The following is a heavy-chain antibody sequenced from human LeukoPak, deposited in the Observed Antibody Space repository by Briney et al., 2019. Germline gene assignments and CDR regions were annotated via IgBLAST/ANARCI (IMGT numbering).Heavy chain of an antibody. CDR1: GGSISSYY. CDR2: IYYSGST. Sequence: PSETLSLTCTVSGGSISSYYWSWIRQPPGKGLEWIGYIYYSGSTNYNPSLKSRVTISVDTSKNQFSLKLSSVTAADTAVYYCARGGYSSGYKDYWGQGTLVTVSS. D-gene: IGHD3-22*01. J-gene: IGHJ4*02. V-gene: IGHV4-59*12. CDR3: ARGGYSSGYKDY.